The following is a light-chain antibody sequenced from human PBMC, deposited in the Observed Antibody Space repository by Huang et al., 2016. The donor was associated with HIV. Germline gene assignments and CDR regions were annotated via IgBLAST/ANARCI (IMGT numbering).Light chain of an antibody. CDR3: QQYNTWPPWA. CDR1: QNVGSN. V-gene: IGKV3-15*01. CDR2: AAS. Sequence: ELLMTQSPDILSVSPGDRATFSCRASQNVGSNLAWYQHRPGQAPRLLIYAASTRATGVPARFSGGGAGTEFALTISRLQSEDFATYYCQQYNTWPPWAFGQGTTVEI. J-gene: IGKJ1*01.